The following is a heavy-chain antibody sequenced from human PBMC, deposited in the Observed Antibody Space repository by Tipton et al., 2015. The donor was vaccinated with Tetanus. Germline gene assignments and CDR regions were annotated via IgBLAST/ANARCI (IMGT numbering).Heavy chain of an antibody. CDR3: ARAGQRSTSWHYWFDP. CDR1: GGSISSPYCY. Sequence: TLSLTCTVSGGSISSPYCYWGWVRQPPGKGLEWIGSLYFSGSTNSNPSLKSRVAIYVDTSKKQFSLKVSSVTAADTAVYYCARAGQRSTSWHYWFDPWGQGSLVIVSS. CDR2: LYFSGST. D-gene: IGHD2-2*01. J-gene: IGHJ5*02. V-gene: IGHV4-39*01.